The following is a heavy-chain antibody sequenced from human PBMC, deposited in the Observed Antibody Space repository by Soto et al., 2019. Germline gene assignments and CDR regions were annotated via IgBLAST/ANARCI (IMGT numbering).Heavy chain of an antibody. CDR3: ARVPVDDPE. J-gene: IGHJ4*02. CDR1: GPTFITYF. D-gene: IGHD1-1*01. CDR2: IDPKSGGT. Sequence: QLQLVQSGAQVTKPGASVKVSCRISGPTFITYFIHWVRQAPGQGLEWMGWIDPKSGGTTYEQKCRGRVTMTRDTSMNPAFMDLNLLTSDDTAMYYCARVPVDDPEWGQGTLITVAS. V-gene: IGHV1-2*02.